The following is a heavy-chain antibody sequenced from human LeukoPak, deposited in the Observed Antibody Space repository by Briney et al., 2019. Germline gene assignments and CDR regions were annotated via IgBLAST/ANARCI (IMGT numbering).Heavy chain of an antibody. J-gene: IGHJ5*02. V-gene: IGHV3-7*01. CDR2: IKEDGGER. CDR3: VRDRGIVGQFDP. D-gene: IGHD2-15*01. Sequence: GGSLRLSCAASGFSFSSYWMTWVRQVQGQGLQWVANIKEDGGERNYVDSVRGRFIISRDNAKNSLHLQMNSLRADDTGVYHCVRDRGIVGQFDPWGRGTLVTVSS. CDR1: GFSFSSYW.